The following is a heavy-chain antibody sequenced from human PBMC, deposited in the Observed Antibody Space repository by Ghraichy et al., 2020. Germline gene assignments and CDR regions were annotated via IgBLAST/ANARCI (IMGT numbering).Heavy chain of an antibody. D-gene: IGHD2-15*01. CDR3: AKDKGSCSGGSCYSGYFDY. Sequence: GGSLRLSCAASGFTFSSYGMHWVRQAPGKGLEWVAFIRYDGSNKYYADSVKGRFTISRDNSKNTLYLQMNSLRAEDTAVYYCAKDKGSCSGGSCYSGYFDYWGQGTLVTVSS. CDR1: GFTFSSYG. V-gene: IGHV3-30*02. CDR2: IRYDGSNK. J-gene: IGHJ4*02.